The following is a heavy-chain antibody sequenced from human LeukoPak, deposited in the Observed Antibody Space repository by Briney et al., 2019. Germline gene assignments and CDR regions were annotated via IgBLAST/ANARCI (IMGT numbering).Heavy chain of an antibody. V-gene: IGHV3-64*01. D-gene: IGHD6-13*01. Sequence: GSLRLSCAASGFTFSSYAMHWVRQAPGKGLEYVSAISSNGGSTYYANSVKGRFTISRDNAKNSLYLQMNSLRAEDTAVYYCAAHPGWAAAGTIPLDYWGQGTLVTVSS. CDR3: AAHPGWAAAGTIPLDY. CDR1: GFTFSSYA. J-gene: IGHJ4*02. CDR2: ISSNGGST.